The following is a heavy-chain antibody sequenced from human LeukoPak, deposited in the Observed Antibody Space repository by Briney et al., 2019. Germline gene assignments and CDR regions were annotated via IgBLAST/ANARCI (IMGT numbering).Heavy chain of an antibody. J-gene: IGHJ4*02. CDR3: ARESDDSSGYYYRRLHYFDY. V-gene: IGHV3-72*01. Sequence: GGSLRLSCVGFGFTFSDHYMDWVRQAPGKGLEWVGRSRNKPNGYTTEYATSLKGRFTISRDDSGTSLYLQLNSLKTDDTAVYYCARESDDSSGYYYRRLHYFDYWGQGTLVTVSS. CDR1: GFTFSDHY. CDR2: SRNKPNGYTT. D-gene: IGHD3-22*01.